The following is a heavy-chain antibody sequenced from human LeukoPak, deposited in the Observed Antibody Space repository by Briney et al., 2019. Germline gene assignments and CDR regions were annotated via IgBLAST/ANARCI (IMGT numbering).Heavy chain of an antibody. CDR3: ARGLWFGDYALGSDP. CDR1: GVTFSSYG. V-gene: IGHV3-33*01. CDR2: IWYDGSNK. D-gene: IGHD3-10*01. J-gene: IGHJ5*02. Sequence: GRSLRLSCAASGVTFSSYGMHWVRQAPGKGLEWVAVIWYDGSNKYYADSVKGRFTISRDNSKNTLYLQMNSLRAEDTAVYYCARGLWFGDYALGSDPWGQGTLVTVSS.